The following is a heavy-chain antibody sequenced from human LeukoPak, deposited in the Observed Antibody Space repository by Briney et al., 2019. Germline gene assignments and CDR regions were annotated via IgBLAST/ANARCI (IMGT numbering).Heavy chain of an antibody. CDR3: AKDDPFFDY. Sequence: GGPLRLSCAASGFTFSSYGIRWVRQTPGKGLEWVAFIRSDGNKQNYADSVKGRFTISRDNSKNTVYLRMDSLRTEDTAVYYCAKDDPFFDYWGQGILVTVSS. J-gene: IGHJ4*02. V-gene: IGHV3-30*02. CDR2: IRSDGNKQ. CDR1: GFTFSSYG.